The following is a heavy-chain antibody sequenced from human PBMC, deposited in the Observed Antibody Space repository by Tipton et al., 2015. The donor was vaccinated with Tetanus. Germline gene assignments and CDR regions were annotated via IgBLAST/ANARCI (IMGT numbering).Heavy chain of an antibody. CDR1: GGSISSYY. V-gene: IGHV4-59*12. Sequence: TLSLTCTVSGGSISSYYWSWIRQPPGKGLEWIGYIYYSGSTNYNPSLKSRVTISVDTSKNQFSLKLSSVTAADTAVYYCARAWSTVVTPGANDYDAFDIWGQGTMVTVSS. J-gene: IGHJ3*02. CDR3: ARAWSTVVTPGANDYDAFDI. D-gene: IGHD4-23*01. CDR2: IYYSGST.